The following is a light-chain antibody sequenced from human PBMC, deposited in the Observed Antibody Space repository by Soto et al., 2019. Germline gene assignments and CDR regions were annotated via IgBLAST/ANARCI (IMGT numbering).Light chain of an antibody. J-gene: IGKJ1*01. V-gene: IGKV1-5*03. CDR2: KAS. Sequence: TQSPSTLSGSVGDRVTITXXXSQTISSWLAWYQHKPWKTPKLLIYKASTLKSGVPSRFSGSGSATEFTLTISSLQPDDFATYYCQHYNSYSEAFRQATKVQLK. CDR3: QHYNSYSEA. CDR1: QTISSW.